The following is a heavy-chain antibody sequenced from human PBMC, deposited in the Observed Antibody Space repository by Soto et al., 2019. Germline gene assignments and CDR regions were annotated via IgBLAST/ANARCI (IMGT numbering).Heavy chain of an antibody. Sequence: ASVKVSCKASGYTFTSYDINWVRQATGQGLEWMGWMNPNSGNTGYAQKFQGRVTMTRNTSISTAYMELSSLRSEDTAVYYCARAQLDFWSGYFDYWGQGTLVTVSS. CDR1: GYTFTSYD. CDR3: ARAQLDFWSGYFDY. J-gene: IGHJ4*02. D-gene: IGHD3-3*01. V-gene: IGHV1-8*01. CDR2: MNPNSGNT.